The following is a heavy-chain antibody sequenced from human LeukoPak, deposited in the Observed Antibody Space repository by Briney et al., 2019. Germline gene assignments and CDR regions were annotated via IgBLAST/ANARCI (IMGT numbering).Heavy chain of an antibody. CDR1: GFTFSSYW. V-gene: IGHV3-7*01. Sequence: GGSLRLPCAASGFTFSSYWMSWVRQAPGKGLEWVANIKQDGSEKYYVDSVKGRFTISRDNAKNSLYLQMNSLRAEDTAVYYCARGSADLGYSYGYLYWGQGTLVTVSS. D-gene: IGHD5-18*01. J-gene: IGHJ4*02. CDR2: IKQDGSEK. CDR3: ARGSADLGYSYGYLY.